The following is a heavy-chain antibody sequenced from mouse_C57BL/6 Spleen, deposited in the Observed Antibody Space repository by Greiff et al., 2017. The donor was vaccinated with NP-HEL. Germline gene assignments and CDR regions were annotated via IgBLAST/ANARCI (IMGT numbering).Heavy chain of an antibody. D-gene: IGHD1-1*01. CDR3: ARDFPYYGLSY. J-gene: IGHJ3*01. Sequence: DVKLQESGPGLVKPSQSLSLTCSVTGYSITSGYYWNWIRQFPGNKLEWMGYISYDGSNNYNPSLKNRISITRDTSKNQFFLKLNSVTTEDTATYYCARDFPYYGLSYWGQGTLVTVAA. V-gene: IGHV3-6*01. CDR2: ISYDGSN. CDR1: GYSITSGYY.